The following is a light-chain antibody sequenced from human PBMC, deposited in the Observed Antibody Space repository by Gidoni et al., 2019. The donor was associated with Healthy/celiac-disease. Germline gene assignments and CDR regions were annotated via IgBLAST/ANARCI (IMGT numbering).Light chain of an antibody. CDR1: QSGLYRSNNKNY. CDR3: QQYYSSPFT. V-gene: IGKV4-1*01. J-gene: IGKJ3*01. CDR2: GAS. Sequence: DLVMTPSPDSLAVSLCQWATISCQSSQSGLYRSNNKNYVAWYQQKPGQPPKLLIYGASTRESGVPDRFSGSGSGTDFTLAISSLQAEDVADYYCQQYYSSPFTFXPXTKVDIK.